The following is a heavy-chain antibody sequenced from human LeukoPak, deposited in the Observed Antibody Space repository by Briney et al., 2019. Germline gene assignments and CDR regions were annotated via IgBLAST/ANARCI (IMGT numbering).Heavy chain of an antibody. D-gene: IGHD2-15*01. CDR3: ARGPTYCSGGTCSYFDY. CDR1: GYIFTTYA. CDR2: INIGNDNT. Sequence: ASVKLSCKASGYIFTTYAMHWVRQAPGQRPEWMGWINIGNDNTQYSQKFQGRLTITKDTSAITAYMELSSLRSEDTAVYYCARGPTYCSGGTCSYFDYWGQGTLVTVSS. J-gene: IGHJ4*02. V-gene: IGHV1-3*04.